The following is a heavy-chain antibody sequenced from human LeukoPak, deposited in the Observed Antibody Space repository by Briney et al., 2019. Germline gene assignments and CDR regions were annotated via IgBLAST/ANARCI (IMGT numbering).Heavy chain of an antibody. D-gene: IGHD3-10*01. CDR2: IRYDGSNK. V-gene: IGHV3-30*02. Sequence: PGGSLRLSCAASGFTFSSYGMHWVRQAPGKGLEWVAFIRYDGSNKYYADSVKGRFTISRDNSKNTLYLQMNSLRAEDTAVYYCAKDGLALKTLLYWGQGTLVTVSS. J-gene: IGHJ4*02. CDR1: GFTFSSYG. CDR3: AKDGLALKTLLY.